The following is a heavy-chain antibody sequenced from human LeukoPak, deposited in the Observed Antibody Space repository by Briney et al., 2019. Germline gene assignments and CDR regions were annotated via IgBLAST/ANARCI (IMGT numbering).Heavy chain of an antibody. CDR2: IRSKANSYAT. D-gene: IGHD6-13*01. V-gene: IGHV3-73*01. CDR3: ARMASAGPVLDQ. Sequence: GGSLKLSCAASGFTFSGSAMHWVRQASGKGLEWVGRIRSKANSYATAYAASVKGRFTISRDDSKNTAYLQMNSLKTEDTAVYYCARMASAGPVLDQWGQGTLVTVSS. CDR1: GFTFSGSA. J-gene: IGHJ4*02.